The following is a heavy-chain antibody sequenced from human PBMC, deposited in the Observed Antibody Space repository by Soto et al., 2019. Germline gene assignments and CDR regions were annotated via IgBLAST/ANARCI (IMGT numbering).Heavy chain of an antibody. CDR2: IKSKADGGTT. CDR3: TTGVSYDSSGYYYWYFGL. J-gene: IGHJ2*01. D-gene: IGHD3-22*01. V-gene: IGHV3-15*07. CDR1: SVSNAW. Sequence: SVSNAWMNWVRQAPGKGLEWVGRIKSKADGGTTDYAAPVKDRFTISRDDSKTTLYLQMNSLKTEDTAVYYCTTGVSYDSSGYYYWYFGLWGRGTLVTVSS.